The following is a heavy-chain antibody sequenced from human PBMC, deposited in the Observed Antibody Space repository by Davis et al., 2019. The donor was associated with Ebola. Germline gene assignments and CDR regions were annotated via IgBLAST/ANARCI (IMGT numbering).Heavy chain of an antibody. Sequence: LRLSCTVSGGSISSGDYYWSWIRQPPGKGLEWIGYIYYSGSTYYNPSLKSRVTISVDTSKNQFYLKLSSVTAADTAVYYCARVYLTDDLWSGYQNYGMDVWGQGTTVTVSS. D-gene: IGHD3-3*01. CDR1: GGSISSGDYY. J-gene: IGHJ6*02. V-gene: IGHV4-30-4*01. CDR3: ARVYLTDDLWSGYQNYGMDV. CDR2: IYYSGST.